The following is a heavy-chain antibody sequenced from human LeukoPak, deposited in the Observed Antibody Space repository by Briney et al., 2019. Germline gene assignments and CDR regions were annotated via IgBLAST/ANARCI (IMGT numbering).Heavy chain of an antibody. J-gene: IGHJ4*02. CDR1: GFTFSSYA. V-gene: IGHV3-30*18. D-gene: IGHD3-16*01. CDR2: ISYDGSNE. CDR3: AKDQYLMIIFGAPWSVVGLLDY. Sequence: HPGGSLRLSCAASGFTFSSYAMHWVRQAPGKGLEWVAVISYDGSNEYYADSVKGRFTISRDNSKNTLYLQMNSLRPEDTALYYCAKDQYLMIIFGAPWSVVGLLDYWGQGTLVTVSS.